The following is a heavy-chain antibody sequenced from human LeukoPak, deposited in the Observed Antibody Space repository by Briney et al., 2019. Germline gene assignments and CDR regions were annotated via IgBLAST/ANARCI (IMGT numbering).Heavy chain of an antibody. V-gene: IGHV4-4*07. Sequence: SETLSLTCTVSGGSISSYYWSWIRQPAGKGLEWIGRIYTSGSTNYNPSLKSRVTMSVDTSKNQFSLKLSSVTAADTAVYYCARDPAGYSCSSVWLDPWGQGTLVTVSS. CDR2: IYTSGST. D-gene: IGHD6-6*01. CDR3: ARDPAGYSCSSVWLDP. J-gene: IGHJ5*02. CDR1: GGSISSYY.